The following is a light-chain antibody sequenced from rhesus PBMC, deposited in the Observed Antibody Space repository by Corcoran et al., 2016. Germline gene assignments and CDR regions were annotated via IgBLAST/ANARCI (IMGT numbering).Light chain of an antibody. CDR2: DVS. CDR3: QQYSKWPHS. J-gene: IGKJ2*01. CDR1: QSVSSN. Sequence: EVVLTQSPATLSLSPGERATLSCRASQSVSSNLAWYQQKPGQSPRLLIYDVSTRATGIPDRFRGSGSGADLTLTISSLEPEDIGIYFCQQYSKWPHSFGQGTKVEIK. V-gene: IGKV3-35*01.